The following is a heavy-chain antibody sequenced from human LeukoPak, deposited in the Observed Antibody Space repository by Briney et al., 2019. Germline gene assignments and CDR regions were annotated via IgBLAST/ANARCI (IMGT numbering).Heavy chain of an antibody. CDR1: GFTFSSYG. CDR2: IRYDGSNK. J-gene: IGHJ4*02. V-gene: IGHV3-30*02. CDR3: ARDLSGVTGYTYGRGIDY. Sequence: PGGSLRLSCAASGFTFSSYGMHWVRQAPGKGLEWVAFIRYDGSNKYYADSVKGRFTISRDNSKNTLYLHVNSLRAEDTAVYYCARDLSGVTGYTYGRGIDYWGQGTLVTVSS. D-gene: IGHD5-18*01.